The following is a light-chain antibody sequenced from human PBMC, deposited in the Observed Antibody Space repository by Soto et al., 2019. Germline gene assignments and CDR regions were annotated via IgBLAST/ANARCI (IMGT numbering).Light chain of an antibody. Sequence: ALTHPASVSGSPGQSITISCTGTSSDVGGYKHVSWYQHHPGKAPKLMIYEVSNRPSGVSNRFSGSKSGYTASLTISGLQAEDEADYYCNSQRSSGTRVFGTGTKVTVL. CDR1: SSDVGGYKH. V-gene: IGLV2-14*01. J-gene: IGLJ1*01. CDR2: EVS. CDR3: NSQRSSGTRV.